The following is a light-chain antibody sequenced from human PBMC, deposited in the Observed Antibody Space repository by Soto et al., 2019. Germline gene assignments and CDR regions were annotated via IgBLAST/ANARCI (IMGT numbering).Light chain of an antibody. V-gene: IGKV3-15*01. Sequence: IVMPQTPDPLSVSPGERATLSCRASQSISSNLAWYLQKVGQAPRLLIYGASTRAPGISARFSGSGSGTEFTLTISSLQSEDFAIYYCQQYNNWTWTFGQGTRWIS. J-gene: IGKJ1*01. CDR2: GAS. CDR1: QSISSN. CDR3: QQYNNWTWT.